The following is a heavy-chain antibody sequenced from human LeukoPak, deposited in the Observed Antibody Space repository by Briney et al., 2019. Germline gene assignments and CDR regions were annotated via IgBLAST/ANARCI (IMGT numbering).Heavy chain of an antibody. D-gene: IGHD3-9*01. CDR3: AKGHYDILTASDY. CDR1: GFTFSSYA. J-gene: IGHJ4*02. Sequence: PGGSLSLSWAASGFTFSSYAMTWVRQAQGKGLEWVSGISDSGGSTYYADSVKGRFTISRDNSKNTLYLQMNSLRAEDTAVYYCAKGHYDILTASDYWGQGTLVTVSS. V-gene: IGHV3-23*01. CDR2: ISDSGGST.